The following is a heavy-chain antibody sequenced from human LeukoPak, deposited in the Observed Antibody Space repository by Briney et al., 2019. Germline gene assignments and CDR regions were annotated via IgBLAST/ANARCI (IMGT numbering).Heavy chain of an antibody. CDR2: ISYDGSNK. J-gene: IGHJ4*02. V-gene: IGHV3-30-3*02. CDR1: GFTFSSYA. CDR3: AKLDYYDSSGYPATDY. D-gene: IGHD3-22*01. Sequence: GGSLRLSCAASGFTFSSYAMHWVRQAPGKGLEWVAVISYDGSNKYYADSVKGRFTISGDNSKNTLYLQMNSLRAEDTAVYYCAKLDYYDSSGYPATDYWGQGTLVTVSS.